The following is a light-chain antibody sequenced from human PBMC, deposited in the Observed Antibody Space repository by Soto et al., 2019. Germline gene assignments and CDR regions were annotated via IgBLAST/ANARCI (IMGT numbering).Light chain of an antibody. V-gene: IGLV1-44*01. Sequence: QSVLTQPPSASGTPGQRVTISCSGSSSNIGSNTVNWYQQLPGTAPKLLISSNNQRPSGVPDRFSGSKSGTSGSLAISGLQGEGVAEYYCVPCGVSLNGGVFGGGTQLTVL. J-gene: IGLJ3*02. CDR2: SNN. CDR1: SSNIGSNT. CDR3: VPCGVSLNGGV.